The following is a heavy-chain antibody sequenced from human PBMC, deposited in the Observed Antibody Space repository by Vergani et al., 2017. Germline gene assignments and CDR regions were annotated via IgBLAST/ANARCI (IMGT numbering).Heavy chain of an antibody. D-gene: IGHD2-21*01. CDR3: TTYPRYCGDGSCYWLRDHHYYGMDV. V-gene: IGHV3-15*07. CDR1: GFSFRNAW. CDR2: IKSTFDRGTT. J-gene: IGHJ6*02. Sequence: EVQLVESGGGIVKPGGSLRLSCVASGFSFRNAWMNWVRRTPGKGLEWVGRIKSTFDRGTTDYAAAVKGRFTISRDDSKNTLFLQMNGLKTEDIGVDYCTTYPRYCGDGSCYWLRDHHYYGMDVWGQGTTVTVSS.